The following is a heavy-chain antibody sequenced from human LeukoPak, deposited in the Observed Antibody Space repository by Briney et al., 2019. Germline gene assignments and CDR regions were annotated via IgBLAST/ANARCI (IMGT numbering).Heavy chain of an antibody. CDR1: GFTFSSYT. D-gene: IGHD6-13*01. V-gene: IGHV3-21*01. Sequence: GGSLRLSCAASGFTFSSYTMNWVRQAPGKGLEWVSSISSSNSYIYYADSVKGRFTISRDNANNSLYLQMNSLTAEDTAVYYCARDYWSYSASWLDFWGQGTLVTVSS. CDR2: ISSSNSYI. CDR3: ARDYWSYSASWLDF. J-gene: IGHJ4*02.